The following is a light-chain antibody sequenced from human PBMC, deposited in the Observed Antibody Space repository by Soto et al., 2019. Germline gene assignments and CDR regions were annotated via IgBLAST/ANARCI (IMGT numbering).Light chain of an antibody. V-gene: IGKV1-6*01. CDR1: QAIRND. Sequence: IQMTQSPSTLSASVRDRVTITCRASQAIRNDLGWYQQKPGKAPNLLIFGASNLQAGVPVRFSASGSGTNFTLTISNLQPEDFASYYCLQDYTYPWTFGQGTKVDIK. CDR3: LQDYTYPWT. CDR2: GAS. J-gene: IGKJ1*01.